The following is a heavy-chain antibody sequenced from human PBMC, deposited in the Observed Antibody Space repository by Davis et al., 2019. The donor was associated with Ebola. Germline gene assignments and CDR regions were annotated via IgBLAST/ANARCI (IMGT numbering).Heavy chain of an antibody. V-gene: IGHV5-51*01. Sequence: GESLKISCKGSGYSFTSYWIGWVRQMPGKGLEWMGIIYPGDSDTSYSPSFQGQVIISADKSISTAYLQWSSLKASDTAMYYCARLTGTPVPYYYYGMDVWGQGTTVTVSS. CDR2: IYPGDSDT. CDR1: GYSFTSYW. D-gene: IGHD1-1*01. CDR3: ARLTGTPVPYYYYGMDV. J-gene: IGHJ6*02.